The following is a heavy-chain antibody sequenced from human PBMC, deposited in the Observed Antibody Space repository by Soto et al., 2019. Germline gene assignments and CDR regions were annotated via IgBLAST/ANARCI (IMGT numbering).Heavy chain of an antibody. CDR2: INHSGTI. CDR1: GGSLGGDY. Sequence: SETLSLTCAVYGGSLGGDYWTWIRQAPGKGLEWIGEINHSGTINFDPSLRSRLTISLDTSKKEFSLKLSSVTDADTATYYCARADRTLVTSYSLDVWGQGTTVTVSS. V-gene: IGHV4-34*01. CDR3: ARADRTLVTSYSLDV. D-gene: IGHD2-21*02. J-gene: IGHJ6*02.